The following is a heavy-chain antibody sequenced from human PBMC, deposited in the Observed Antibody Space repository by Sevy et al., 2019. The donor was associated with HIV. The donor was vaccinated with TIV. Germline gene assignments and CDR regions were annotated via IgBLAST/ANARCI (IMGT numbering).Heavy chain of an antibody. CDR2: IWYDGSNK. CDR3: AKAGYSYRYHFDY. D-gene: IGHD5-18*01. CDR1: GFTFSSYG. V-gene: IGHV3-33*06. Sequence: GGSLRLSCAASGFTFSSYGMHWVRQAPGKGLEWVAVIWYDGSNKYYADSVKGRFTISRDNSKNTLYLQMNSLRAEDTAVYYCAKAGYSYRYHFDYWGQGTLVTVSS. J-gene: IGHJ4*02.